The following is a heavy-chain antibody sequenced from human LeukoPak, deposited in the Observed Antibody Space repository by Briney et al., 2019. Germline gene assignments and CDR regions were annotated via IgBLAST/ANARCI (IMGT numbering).Heavy chain of an antibody. CDR2: ISAYNGNT. V-gene: IGHV1-18*04. J-gene: IGHJ3*02. Sequence: GASVKVSCKASGYTFTGYYMHWVRQAPGQGLEWMGWISAYNGNTNYAQKLQGRVTMTTDTSTSTAYMELRSLRSDDTAVYYCARDYPYSSSWYGDDAFDIWGQGTMVTVSS. CDR1: GYTFTGYY. D-gene: IGHD6-13*01. CDR3: ARDYPYSSSWYGDDAFDI.